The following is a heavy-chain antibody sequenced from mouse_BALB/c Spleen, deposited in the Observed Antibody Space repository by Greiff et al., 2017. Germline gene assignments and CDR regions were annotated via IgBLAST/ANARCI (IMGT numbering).Heavy chain of an antibody. CDR1: GYTFTSYW. Sequence: QVQLQQPGAELVKPGASVKLSCKASGYTFTSYWMHWVKQRPGQGLEWIGEIDPSDSYTNYNQKFKGKATLTVDKSSSTAYMQLSSLTSEDSAVYFCARDSSGDYWGQGTTLTVSS. CDR2: IDPSDSYT. J-gene: IGHJ2*01. D-gene: IGHD3-2*01. CDR3: ARDSSGDY. V-gene: IGHV1-69*02.